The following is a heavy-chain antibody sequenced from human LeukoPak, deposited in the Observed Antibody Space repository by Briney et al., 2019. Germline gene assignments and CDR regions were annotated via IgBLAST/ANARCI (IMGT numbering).Heavy chain of an antibody. Sequence: GGSLRLSCAASGLTFSDYYMSWIRQAPGKGLEWVSYISSSGSTIYYADSVKGRFTISRDNAKNSLYLQMNSLRAEDTAVYYCARIGRWLQLHFDYWGQGTLVTVSS. J-gene: IGHJ4*02. CDR1: GLTFSDYY. CDR2: ISSSGSTI. CDR3: ARIGRWLQLHFDY. D-gene: IGHD5-24*01. V-gene: IGHV3-11*04.